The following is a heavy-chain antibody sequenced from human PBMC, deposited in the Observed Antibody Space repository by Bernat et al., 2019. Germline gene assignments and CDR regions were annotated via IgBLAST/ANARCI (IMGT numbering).Heavy chain of an antibody. Sequence: QVQLVESGGGVVQPGRSLRLSCAASGFTFSSYAMHWVRQAPGKGLEWVAAMSYDGSNKYSADSVKGRFTISRDNSRNMLFLQMNTLRPEDTAVYYCARDRAIVGAFGEVDYWGQGTLVTVSS. CDR3: ARDRAIVGAFGEVDY. CDR1: GFTFSSYA. V-gene: IGHV3-30-3*01. D-gene: IGHD1-26*01. CDR2: MSYDGSNK. J-gene: IGHJ4*02.